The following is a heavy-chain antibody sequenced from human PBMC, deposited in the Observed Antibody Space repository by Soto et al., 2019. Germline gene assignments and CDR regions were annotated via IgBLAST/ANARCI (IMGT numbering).Heavy chain of an antibody. CDR2: INHSGST. CDR1: GGSFSGYY. V-gene: IGHV4-34*01. CDR3: ARGCSGGSCYSPLYGMDV. D-gene: IGHD2-15*01. Sequence: PSETLSLTCAVYGGSFSGYYWSWIRQPPGKGLGWIGEINHSGSTNYNPSLKSRVTISVDTSKNQFSLKLSSVTAADTAVYYCARGCSGGSCYSPLYGMDVWGQGTTVTVSS. J-gene: IGHJ6*02.